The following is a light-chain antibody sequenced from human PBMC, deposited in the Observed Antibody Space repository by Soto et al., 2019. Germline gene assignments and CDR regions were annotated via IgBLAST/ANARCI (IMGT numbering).Light chain of an antibody. CDR2: TSS. CDR1: QSISGH. V-gene: IGKV1-39*01. CDR3: QQSYSTPLT. J-gene: IGKJ4*01. Sequence: NQVAQGPCCLSASVGGSVTITCRASQSISGHLNWYKQTPGKAPNLLISTSSILQSGVPSRFSGSGSGTDFTLTISSLQPEDFATYYCQQSYSTPLTFGGGTKVDIK.